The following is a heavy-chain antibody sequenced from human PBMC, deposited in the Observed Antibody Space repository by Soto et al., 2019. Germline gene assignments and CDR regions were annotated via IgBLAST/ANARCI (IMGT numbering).Heavy chain of an antibody. J-gene: IGHJ4*02. D-gene: IGHD3-3*01. CDR1: GGSISSGGYY. V-gene: IGHV4-31*03. CDR2: IYYSGST. Sequence: SETLSLTCTVSGGSISSGGYYWSWIRQHPGKGLEWIGYIYYSGSTYYNPSLKSRVTISVDTSKNQFSLKLSSVTAADTAVYYCARGDSLEWLSLPNFDYWGQGTLVTVSS. CDR3: ARGDSLEWLSLPNFDY.